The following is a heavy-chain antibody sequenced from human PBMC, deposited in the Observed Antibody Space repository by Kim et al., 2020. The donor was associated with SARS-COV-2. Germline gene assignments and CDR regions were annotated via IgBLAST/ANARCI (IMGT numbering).Heavy chain of an antibody. J-gene: IGHJ5*02. Sequence: GGSLRLSCAASGFTFSDYYMSCIRQAPGKGLEWVSYISSSSSYTNYADSVKGRFTISRDNAKNSLYLQMNSLRAEDTAVYYCARDPLGYCSGGSCYYGWFDPWGQGTLVTVSS. V-gene: IGHV3-11*05. D-gene: IGHD2-15*01. CDR3: ARDPLGYCSGGSCYYGWFDP. CDR2: ISSSSSYT. CDR1: GFTFSDYY.